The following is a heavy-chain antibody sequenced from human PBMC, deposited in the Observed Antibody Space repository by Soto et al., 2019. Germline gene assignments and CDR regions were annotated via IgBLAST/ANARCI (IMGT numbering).Heavy chain of an antibody. D-gene: IGHD4-17*01. Sequence: QVQLQESGPGLVKPSQTLSLTCPCSCGSIIIVGYYRSWIRQHPGKGLEWIGYINYRGSTYYTPSLKSRDTISGDTSKNQFCRKLSSVTAADTAVYYCAVVMTTVTTGNWFDPCGQGTLVTVSS. CDR2: INYRGST. CDR1: CGSIIIVGYY. V-gene: IGHV4-31*03. CDR3: AVVMTTVTTGNWFDP. J-gene: IGHJ5*02.